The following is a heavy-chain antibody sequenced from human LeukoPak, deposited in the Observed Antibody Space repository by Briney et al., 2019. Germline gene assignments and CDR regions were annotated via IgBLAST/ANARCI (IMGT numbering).Heavy chain of an antibody. Sequence: KASETLSLTCTVSGGSISSYYWSWIRQPPGKGLEWIGYIYYTGSTKFNASLKSRVTISLDTSKKQFSLKLSSVTAADTAVYYCARLRPTIGAAGTFDYWGQGTLVTVSS. V-gene: IGHV4-59*08. CDR1: GGSISSYY. CDR2: IYYTGST. CDR3: ARLRPTIGAAGTFDY. J-gene: IGHJ4*02. D-gene: IGHD6-13*01.